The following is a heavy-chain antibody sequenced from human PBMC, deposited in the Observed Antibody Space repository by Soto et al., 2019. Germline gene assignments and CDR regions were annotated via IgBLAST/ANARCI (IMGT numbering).Heavy chain of an antibody. V-gene: IGHV3-23*01. CDR1: GFTFSSYA. CDR3: AKGQTYYDFWSGYFGGQVDY. J-gene: IGHJ4*02. D-gene: IGHD3-3*01. CDR2: ISGSGGST. Sequence: GGSMRLSCAASGFTFSSYAMSWARQAPGKGLEWVSAISGSGGSTYYADSVKGRFTISRDNSKNTLYLQMNSLRAEDTAVYYCAKGQTYYDFWSGYFGGQVDYWGQGTLVTVSS.